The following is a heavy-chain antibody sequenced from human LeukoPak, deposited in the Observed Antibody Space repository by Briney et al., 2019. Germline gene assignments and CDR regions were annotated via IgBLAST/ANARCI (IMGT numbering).Heavy chain of an antibody. J-gene: IGHJ5*02. CDR1: GGSFSGYY. D-gene: IGHD6-6*01. V-gene: IGHV4-34*01. Sequence: SETLSLTRAVYGGSFSGYYWSWIRQPPGKGLEWIGEINHSGSTNYNPSLKSRVTISVDTSKNQFSLKLSSVTAADTAVYYCPRGASRVWYSSSSVRFDPWGQGTLVTVSS. CDR3: PRGASRVWYSSSSVRFDP. CDR2: INHSGST.